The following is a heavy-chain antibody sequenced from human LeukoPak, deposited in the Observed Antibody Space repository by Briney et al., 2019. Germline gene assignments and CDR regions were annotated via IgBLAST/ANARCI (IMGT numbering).Heavy chain of an antibody. J-gene: IGHJ4*02. Sequence: ASVKVSCKASGYTFTSYSMHWVRQVPGQGLEWMGWISVYNGDTKYAQKFQGRVTLTTETSTSTVYMELRSLKSDDTAVYYCARDLPAGMAARPPYQLDYWGQGTRVTVSS. CDR3: ARDLPAGMAARPPYQLDY. CDR1: GYTFTSYS. V-gene: IGHV1-18*04. CDR2: ISVYNGDT. D-gene: IGHD6-6*01.